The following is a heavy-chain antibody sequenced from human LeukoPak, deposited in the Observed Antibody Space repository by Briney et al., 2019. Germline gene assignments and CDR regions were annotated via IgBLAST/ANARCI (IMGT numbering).Heavy chain of an antibody. J-gene: IGHJ4*02. CDR2: THWNDDK. CDR1: GFSLSTSGVG. CDR3: AHPRGDGFDY. V-gene: IGHV2-5*01. Sequence: SGPTLVNPTPTLTLTCTFSGFSLSTSGVGVGWIRQPPGKALAWLELTHWNDDKRYSPSLKSRVTITKDTSKNQVVLTMTDMDPVDTATYYCAHPRGDGFDYWGQGTLVTVSS. D-gene: IGHD6-25*01.